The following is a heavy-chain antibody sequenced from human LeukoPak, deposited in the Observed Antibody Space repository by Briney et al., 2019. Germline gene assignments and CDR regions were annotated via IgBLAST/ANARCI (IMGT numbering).Heavy chain of an antibody. D-gene: IGHD2-21*02. CDR3: AKLPYCGGDCYTYYFDY. J-gene: IGHJ4*02. CDR1: GFTFSNYA. V-gene: IGHV3-23*01. Sequence: PGGSLRLSCAASGFTFSNYAMSWVRQAPGKGLEWVSAISGSGGSTYYADSVKGRFTISRDNSKNTLYLQMNSLRAEDTAVYYCAKLPYCGGDCYTYYFDYWGQGTLVTVSS. CDR2: ISGSGGST.